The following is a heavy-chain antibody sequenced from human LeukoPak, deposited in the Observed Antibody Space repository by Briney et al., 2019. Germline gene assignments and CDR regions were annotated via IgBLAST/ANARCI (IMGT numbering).Heavy chain of an antibody. CDR3: AKQRDSSAYYPSFDP. CDR2: LSGSGSGGST. V-gene: IGHV3-23*01. D-gene: IGHD3-22*01. Sequence: GGSLRLSYAGSGFTLSSYAMSWVRQAPGKGLEWVSVLSGSGSGGSTYYADSVKGRFTVSRDSSKNTLYLQMKSLRAEDTATYYCAKQRDSSAYYPSFDPWGQGTLVTVSS. J-gene: IGHJ5*02. CDR1: GFTLSSYA.